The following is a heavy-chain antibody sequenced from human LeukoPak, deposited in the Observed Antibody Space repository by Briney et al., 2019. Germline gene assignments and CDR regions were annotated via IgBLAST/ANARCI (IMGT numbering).Heavy chain of an antibody. CDR2: IFYSGST. V-gene: IGHV4-39*01. D-gene: IGHD5-18*01. Sequence: TETLSLTCTVSRGSISSSSYYWGWIRQPPGMGLNWTGSIFYSGSTYYNPSLKSRVTISVDTSKNQFSLKLSSVTAADTAVYYCARLPRIGYSYGYVGGYFDYWGQGTLVTVSS. CDR3: ARLPRIGYSYGYVGGYFDY. J-gene: IGHJ4*02. CDR1: RGSISSSSYY.